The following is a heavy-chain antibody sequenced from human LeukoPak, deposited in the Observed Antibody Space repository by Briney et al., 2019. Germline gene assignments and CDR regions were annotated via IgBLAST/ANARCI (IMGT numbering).Heavy chain of an antibody. CDR1: GFTFSTYS. CDR2: ISSSSSYL. CDR3: ARDHYGSGTYYDKNFDY. D-gene: IGHD3-10*01. J-gene: IGHJ4*02. V-gene: IGHV3-21*01. Sequence: GGSLRLSCAASGFTFSTYSMNWVRQAPGKGLEWLSSISSSSSYLYYADSVKGRFTISRDNAKNSLYLQMNSLRAEDTAVYFCARDHYGSGTYYDKNFDYWGQGTLVTVSS.